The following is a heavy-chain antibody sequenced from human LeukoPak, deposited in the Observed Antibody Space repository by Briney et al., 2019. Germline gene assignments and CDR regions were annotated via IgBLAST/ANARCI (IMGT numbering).Heavy chain of an antibody. J-gene: IGHJ4*02. CDR3: AKMFRGETEGDY. D-gene: IGHD3-16*01. V-gene: IGHV1-69-2*01. CDR2: VDPADGET. Sequence: ASVKVSCKVSGYIFTDYYLHWVQQAPGKGLEWMGRVDPADGETVCAERFQGRVTITADKSTDTAYMELRSLRSEDTAVYYCAKMFRGETEGDYWGQGTLVTVAS. CDR1: GYIFTDYY.